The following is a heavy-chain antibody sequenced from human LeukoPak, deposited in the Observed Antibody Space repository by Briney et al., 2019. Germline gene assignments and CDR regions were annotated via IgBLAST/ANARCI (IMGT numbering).Heavy chain of an antibody. CDR2: IYTSGST. CDR1: GGSISSYY. V-gene: IGHV4-4*07. CDR3: ARGPGYCSSTSCYWHYYYGMDV. D-gene: IGHD2-2*01. J-gene: IGHJ6*02. Sequence: ASETLSLTCTVSGGSISSYYWSWIRQPAGKGLEWIGRIYTSGSTNYNPSLKSRVTMSVDTSKNQFSLKLSSVTAADTAVYYCARGPGYCSSTSCYWHYYYGMDVWGQGTTVTVSS.